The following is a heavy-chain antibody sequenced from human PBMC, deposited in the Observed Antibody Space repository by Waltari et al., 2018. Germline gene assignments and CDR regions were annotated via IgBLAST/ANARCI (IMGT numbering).Heavy chain of an antibody. CDR1: GFPFDDYA. Sequence: EVQLVESGGGLVQPGRSLRLSCAASGFPFDDYAMHGVRHAPGKGLEWVSGISWNSGSIGYADSVKGRFTISRDNAKNSLYLQMNSLRAEDTALYYCAKGAYGDYLDYWGQGTLVTVSS. V-gene: IGHV3-9*01. CDR3: AKGAYGDYLDY. J-gene: IGHJ4*02. D-gene: IGHD4-17*01. CDR2: ISWNSGSI.